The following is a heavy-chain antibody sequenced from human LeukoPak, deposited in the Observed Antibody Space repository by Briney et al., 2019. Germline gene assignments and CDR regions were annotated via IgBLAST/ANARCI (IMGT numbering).Heavy chain of an antibody. CDR3: ARARHYYDSSGYYLARYYFDY. V-gene: IGHV3-7*01. CDR2: IKQDGSKK. J-gene: IGHJ4*02. CDR1: GFTFSSYW. Sequence: GGSLRLSCAASGFTFSSYWMNWARQAPGKGLEWVANIKQDGSKKSYVDSVKGRFTISRDNSKNTLYLQMNSLRAEDTAVYYCARARHYYDSSGYYLARYYFDYWGQGTLVTVSS. D-gene: IGHD3-22*01.